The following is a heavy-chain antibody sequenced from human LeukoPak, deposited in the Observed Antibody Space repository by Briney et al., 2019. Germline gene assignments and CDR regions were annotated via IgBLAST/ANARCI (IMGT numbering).Heavy chain of an antibody. CDR3: AREQSRGGRNPTDY. CDR2: ISYDGSNK. CDR1: GFTFSSYS. Sequence: PGGSLRLSCAASGFTFSSYSMNWVRQAPGKGLEWVAVISYDGSNKYYADSVKGRFTISRDNSKNTLYLQMNSLRAEDTAVYYCAREQSRGGRNPTDYWGQGTLVTVSS. J-gene: IGHJ4*02. V-gene: IGHV3-30*03. D-gene: IGHD3-10*01.